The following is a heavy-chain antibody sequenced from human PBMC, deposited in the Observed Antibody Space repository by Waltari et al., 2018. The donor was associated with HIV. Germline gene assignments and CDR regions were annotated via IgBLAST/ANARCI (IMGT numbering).Heavy chain of an antibody. V-gene: IGHV4-39*02. Sequence: LRLQESGPGLVTPSETLSLNCNASGVPIRSSKHFWGWVRQAPGRNMEWISTIYYSGTTYSNPSFKSRVSISIDVSKNVVSLILRSVTAADTGLYFCARHPTTGAHFFDSWGQGTLVTVSS. CDR1: GVPIRSSKHF. CDR2: IYYSGTT. D-gene: IGHD1-1*01. CDR3: ARHPTTGAHFFDS. J-gene: IGHJ4*02.